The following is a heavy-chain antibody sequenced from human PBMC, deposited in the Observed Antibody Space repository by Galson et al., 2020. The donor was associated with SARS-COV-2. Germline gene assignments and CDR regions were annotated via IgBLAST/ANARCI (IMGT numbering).Heavy chain of an antibody. CDR1: GGSISSGSYY. CDR3: ARGCWGEELRFSSYYYMDV. Sequence: SETLSLTCTVSGGSISSGSYYWSWIRQPAGKGLEWIGRIYTSGSTNYNPSPKSRVTISVDTSKNQFPLKLSSVTAADTAVYYCARGCWGEELRFSSYYYMDVWGKGTTVTVSS. CDR2: IYTSGST. V-gene: IGHV4-61*02. J-gene: IGHJ6*03. D-gene: IGHD3-3*01.